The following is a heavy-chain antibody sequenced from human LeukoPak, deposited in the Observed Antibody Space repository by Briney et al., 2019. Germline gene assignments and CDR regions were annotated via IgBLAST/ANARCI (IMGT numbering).Heavy chain of an antibody. D-gene: IGHD6-19*01. Sequence: ASVTVSCTVSGYTLTELSMHWVRQAPGKGLEWMGGFDPEDGETIYAQKFQGRVTMTEDTSTDTAYMELSSLRSEDTAVYYCATSYSSGWYYRGTHFDYWGQGTLVTVSS. J-gene: IGHJ4*02. CDR1: GYTLTELS. CDR3: ATSYSSGWYYRGTHFDY. CDR2: FDPEDGET. V-gene: IGHV1-24*01.